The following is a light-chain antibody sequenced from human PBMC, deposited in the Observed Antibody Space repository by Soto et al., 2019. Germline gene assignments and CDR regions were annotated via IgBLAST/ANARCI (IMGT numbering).Light chain of an antibody. V-gene: IGKV3-15*01. Sequence: EIVMTQSPATLSVSPGERAILSCRASQSVSSTLAWYQQKPGQAPRLLIYGASTRATDIPARFSGSGSGTEFTLTISSLQSEDFAVYYCQQYYNWPRTFGQGTKVDIK. J-gene: IGKJ1*01. CDR3: QQYYNWPRT. CDR2: GAS. CDR1: QSVSST.